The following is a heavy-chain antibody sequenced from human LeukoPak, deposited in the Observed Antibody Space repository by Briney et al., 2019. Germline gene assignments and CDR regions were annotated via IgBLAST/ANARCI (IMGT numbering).Heavy chain of an antibody. CDR3: AREGAPYCSGGSCYPEGAFDI. J-gene: IGHJ3*02. V-gene: IGHV4-30-2*01. Sequence: SETLSLTCTVSGASIRSFHWTWIRQPPGKGLEWIGYIYHSGSTYYNPSLKSRVTISVDRSKNQFSLKLSSVTAADTAVYYCAREGAPYCSGGSCYPEGAFDIWGQGTMVTVSS. D-gene: IGHD2-15*01. CDR2: IYHSGST. CDR1: GASIRSFH.